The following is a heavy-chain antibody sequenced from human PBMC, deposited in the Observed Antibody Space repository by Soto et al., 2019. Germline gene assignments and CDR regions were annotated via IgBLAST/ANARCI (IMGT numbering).Heavy chain of an antibody. J-gene: IGHJ4*02. Sequence: QVQLVQSGAEVKKPGASVKVSCKASGYTFSSYGISWVRQAPGQGLEWMGWISIYNGHTNYAQKLQGRVTMTTDTSTTTAYMALRSLRSDDTAVYYCARKPLWDGYFDYWGQGTLVTVSS. CDR2: ISIYNGHT. CDR1: GYTFSSYG. V-gene: IGHV1-18*01. D-gene: IGHD3-10*01. CDR3: ARKPLWDGYFDY.